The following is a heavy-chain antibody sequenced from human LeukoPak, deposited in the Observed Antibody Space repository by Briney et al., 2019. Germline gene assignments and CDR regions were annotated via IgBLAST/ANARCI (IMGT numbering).Heavy chain of an antibody. D-gene: IGHD6-13*01. V-gene: IGHV3-53*01. Sequence: PGGSLRLSCAASGFTVNGTYMSWVRQAPGKGLEWVSVIYSAGDTFSADSVKGRFTISRDNSKNTLYLQMNSLRAEDTAVYYCAKDYRVNSSSWYDAFDIWGQGTMVTVSS. CDR1: GFTVNGTY. CDR3: AKDYRVNSSSWYDAFDI. CDR2: IYSAGDT. J-gene: IGHJ3*02.